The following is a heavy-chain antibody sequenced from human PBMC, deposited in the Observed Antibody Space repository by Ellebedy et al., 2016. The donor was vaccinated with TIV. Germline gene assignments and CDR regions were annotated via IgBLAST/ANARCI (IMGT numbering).Heavy chain of an antibody. D-gene: IGHD2-15*01. CDR1: GGSISSSNW. J-gene: IGHJ5*02. CDR2: IYHSGST. CDR3: ARENVVVVAATGWFDP. Sequence: SETLSLTXAVSGGSISSSNWWSWVRQPPGKGLEWIGEIYHSGSTNYNPSLKSRVTISVDKSKNQFSLKLSSVTAADTAVYYCARENVVVVAATGWFDPWGQGTLVTVSS. V-gene: IGHV4-4*02.